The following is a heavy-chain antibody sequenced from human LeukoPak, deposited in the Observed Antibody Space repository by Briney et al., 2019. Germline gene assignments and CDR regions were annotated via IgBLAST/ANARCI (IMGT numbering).Heavy chain of an antibody. CDR3: ARGDGDGPARRAFDI. J-gene: IGHJ3*02. CDR1: GYTFTGYY. D-gene: IGHD7-27*01. CDR2: INPTSGDT. Sequence: ASVKVSCKASGYTFTGYYMHWVRQAPGQGLEWIGWINPTSGDTNYVQKFQGRVIMTRDTSISTAYMELSRVRSDDTAVYYCARGDGDGPARRAFDIWGQGTMVTVSS. V-gene: IGHV1-2*02.